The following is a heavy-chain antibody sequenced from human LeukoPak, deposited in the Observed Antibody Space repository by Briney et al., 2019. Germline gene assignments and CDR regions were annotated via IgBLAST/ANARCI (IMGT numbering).Heavy chain of an antibody. V-gene: IGHV4-34*01. CDR3: ARVGRYSSSWLWYMDV. CDR1: GGSFSGYY. Sequence: SETLSLTCAVYGGSFSGYYWSWIRQPPGKGLEWIGEINHSGSTNYNPSLKSRVTISVDTSKNQFSLKLSSVTAADTAVYYCARVGRYSSSWLWYMDVWGKGTTVTISS. J-gene: IGHJ6*03. D-gene: IGHD6-13*01. CDR2: INHSGST.